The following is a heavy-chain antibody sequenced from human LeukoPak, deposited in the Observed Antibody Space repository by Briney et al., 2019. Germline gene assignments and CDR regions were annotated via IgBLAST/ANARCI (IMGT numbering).Heavy chain of an antibody. V-gene: IGHV4-38-2*02. D-gene: IGHD2-2*01. J-gene: IGHJ6*03. CDR1: GYSISSGYY. CDR3: ARDAAAMTLYYYYYMDV. Sequence: PSETLSLTCTVSGYSISSGYYWGWIRQPPGKGLEWIGSIYHSGSTYYNPSLKSRVTISVDTSKNQFSLKLSSVTAADTAVYYCARDAAAMTLYYYYYMDVWGKGTTVTVSS. CDR2: IYHSGST.